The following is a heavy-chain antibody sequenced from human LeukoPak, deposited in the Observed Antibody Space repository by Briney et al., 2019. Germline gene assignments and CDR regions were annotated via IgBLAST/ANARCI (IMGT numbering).Heavy chain of an antibody. D-gene: IGHD4-17*01. CDR3: ARNYGDYAGASWFDP. Sequence: SETLSLTCTVSGVSISSSNSYWGWIRQPPGKGLEWIGSLYYSGSTYYNPSLKSRVTISVDTSKNQFSLKLSSVTAADTAVYYCARNYGDYAGASWFDPWGQGTLVTVSS. V-gene: IGHV4-39*07. J-gene: IGHJ5*02. CDR2: LYYSGST. CDR1: GVSISSSNSY.